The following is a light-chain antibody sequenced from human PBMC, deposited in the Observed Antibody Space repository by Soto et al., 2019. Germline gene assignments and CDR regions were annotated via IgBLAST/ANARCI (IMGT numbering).Light chain of an antibody. J-gene: IGKJ2*01. CDR2: GAS. CDR1: QSVGSN. Sequence: EIVMTQSPATLSVSPADRASLSCRASQSVGSNLACYQQTAGQAHRLLIYGASTRATGIPARFSGSGSGTEVTLAISCLQSEDVAVDSCQPYTNWPYTFGQRTKLEIK. CDR3: QPYTNWPYT. V-gene: IGKV3-15*01.